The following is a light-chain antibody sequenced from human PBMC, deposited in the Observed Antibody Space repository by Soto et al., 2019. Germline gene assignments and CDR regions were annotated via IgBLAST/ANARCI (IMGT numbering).Light chain of an antibody. CDR3: QQYGDSPPWT. CDR2: GAS. V-gene: IGKV3-20*01. CDR1: QIVSSSH. Sequence: EIVLTQSPGTLSLPPGERATLSCRASQIVSSSHLAWYQQKPGQAPKLLIYGASSRATGIPDRFSGSGSGTDFTLSISRLEPEDFAVYYCQQYGDSPPWTFGQGTKVELK. J-gene: IGKJ1*01.